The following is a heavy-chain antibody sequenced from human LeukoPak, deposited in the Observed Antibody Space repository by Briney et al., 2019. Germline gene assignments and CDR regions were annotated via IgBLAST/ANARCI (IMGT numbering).Heavy chain of an antibody. CDR2: ISGRDYS. CDR1: GFNFSDYG. Sequence: GGSLRLSCAASGFNFSDYGMIWVRQVPGKGLEWVSGISGRDYSDHADSVKGRFTISRDNSKNTLYLQMNSLRAEDTALYYCAKSRNFYYYFMEVSGRGTKVTISS. J-gene: IGHJ6*03. V-gene: IGHV3-23*01. CDR3: AKSRNFYYYFMEV.